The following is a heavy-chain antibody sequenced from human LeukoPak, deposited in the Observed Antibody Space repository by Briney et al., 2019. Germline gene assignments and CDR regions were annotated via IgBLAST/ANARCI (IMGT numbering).Heavy chain of an antibody. J-gene: IGHJ6*03. CDR1: GYTFTSYG. V-gene: IGHV1-18*01. CDR3: ARGPGGRRGYYPLEDDYYYHYMDV. Sequence: ASVKVSCKASGYTFTSYGINRVRQAPGQGLEWMGWIRAYNGKTNYAQKLQGRVTMTTDTSTSTAYMELRSLRSDDTAVYYCARGPGGRRGYYPLEDDYYYHYMDVWGKGTTVTVSS. D-gene: IGHD3-22*01. CDR2: IRAYNGKT.